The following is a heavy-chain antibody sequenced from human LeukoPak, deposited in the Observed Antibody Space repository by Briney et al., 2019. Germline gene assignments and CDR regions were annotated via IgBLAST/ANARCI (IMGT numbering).Heavy chain of an antibody. D-gene: IGHD2-2*01. CDR3: ARHSPLVVPAATSYYYYMDV. CDR2: INHSGST. J-gene: IGHJ6*03. Sequence: SETLSLTCAVYGGSFSGYYWSWIRQPPGKGLEWIGEINHSGSTNYNPSLKSRVTISVDTSKNQFSLKLSSVTAADTAVYYCARHSPLVVPAATSYYYYMDVWGKGTTVTISS. CDR1: GGSFSGYY. V-gene: IGHV4-34*01.